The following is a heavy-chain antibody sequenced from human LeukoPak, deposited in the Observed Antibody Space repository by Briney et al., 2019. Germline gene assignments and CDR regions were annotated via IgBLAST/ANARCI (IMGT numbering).Heavy chain of an antibody. CDR2: ISGSGGST. D-gene: IGHD3-10*01. V-gene: IGHV3-23*01. CDR3: ARVPSLWSPNYYYYYGMDV. J-gene: IGHJ6*02. Sequence: GGSLRLSCAASGFTFSSYAMSWVRQAPGKGLEWVSSISGSGGSTYYVDSVKGRFTISRDNSKNTLFLQMNSLRAEDTAVYYCARVPSLWSPNYYYYYGMDVWGQGTTVTVSS. CDR1: GFTFSSYA.